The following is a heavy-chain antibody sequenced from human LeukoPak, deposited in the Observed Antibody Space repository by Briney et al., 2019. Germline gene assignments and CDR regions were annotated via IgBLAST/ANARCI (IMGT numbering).Heavy chain of an antibody. V-gene: IGHV3-30*02. CDR2: IRYDGSIK. Sequence: GGSLRLSCAASGFTFSSYGMHWVRQAPGKGLEWVAFIRYDGSIKYYADSVKGRFTISRDNSKNTLYLQMNSLRAEDTAVYYCARGAYYNILTGFRGRILGFEYWGQGTLVTVSS. CDR3: ARGAYYNILTGFRGRILGFEY. D-gene: IGHD3-9*01. J-gene: IGHJ4*02. CDR1: GFTFSSYG.